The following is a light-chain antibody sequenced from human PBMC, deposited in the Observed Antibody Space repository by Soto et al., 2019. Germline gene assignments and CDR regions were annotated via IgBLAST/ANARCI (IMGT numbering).Light chain of an antibody. CDR2: DAS. Sequence: EIVLTQSPDTLSLSPGERATLSCWAGHSVTTHLAWFQQRPGQTPRLLIYDASTRAPGIPARFSGRGSGADFTLTISSLEPEDFAVYYCQQRSESITFGQGTRLEI. CDR1: HSVTTH. CDR3: QQRSESIT. V-gene: IGKV3-11*01. J-gene: IGKJ5*01.